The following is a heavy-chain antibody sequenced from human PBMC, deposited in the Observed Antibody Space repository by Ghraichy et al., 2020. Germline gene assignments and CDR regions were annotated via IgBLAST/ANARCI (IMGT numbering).Heavy chain of an antibody. CDR3: ARRLLGGEYVLDS. Sequence: SETLSLTCTVSGGSISDYYWSWIRQPPGKSLEWIGYIYYSGSTIYNPSLRSRVTISVDTSKNQFSLRLSSVTAADTAVYYCARRLLGGEYVLDSWGRGTLVTVSS. J-gene: IGHJ4*02. CDR1: GGSISDYY. D-gene: IGHD4-17*01. CDR2: IYYSGST. V-gene: IGHV4-59*08.